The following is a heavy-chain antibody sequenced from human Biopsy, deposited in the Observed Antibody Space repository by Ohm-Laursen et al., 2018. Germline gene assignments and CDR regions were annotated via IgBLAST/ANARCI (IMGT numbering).Heavy chain of an antibody. J-gene: IGHJ6*02. Sequence: SETLSLTCTVSGGSISSDYWSWIRQTPGKGLEWIGYIYYSGSTNYNPSLKSRVTISVDTSKNQFSLRLNSVIAADTAVYYCARATNSTSWPYYYFYGMDVWGQGTTVTVSS. CDR2: IYYSGST. D-gene: IGHD2/OR15-2a*01. CDR3: ARATNSTSWPYYYFYGMDV. CDR1: GGSISSDY. V-gene: IGHV4-59*01.